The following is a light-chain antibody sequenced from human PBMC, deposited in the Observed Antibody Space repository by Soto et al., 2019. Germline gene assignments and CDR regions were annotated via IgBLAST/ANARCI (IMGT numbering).Light chain of an antibody. CDR3: QSYDSSLSGVV. Sequence: QSVLTQPPSVSGAPGQRVTISCTGSRSNIGAGYDVHWYQQLPGTAPKLLIYGNSNRPSGVPDRFSGSKSGTSASLAITGLKAEDEADYYCQSYDSSLSGVVFGGGTQLTVL. J-gene: IGLJ2*01. CDR2: GNS. V-gene: IGLV1-40*01. CDR1: RSNIGAGYD.